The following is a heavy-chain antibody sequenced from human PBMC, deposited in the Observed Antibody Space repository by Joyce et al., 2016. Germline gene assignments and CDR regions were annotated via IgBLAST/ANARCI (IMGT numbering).Heavy chain of an antibody. Sequence: VVLVQSGAEVKKPGASVKVSCKTSGYTVSAFLIHWVRQAPGQGLEWRGRINPTGGSASFAEKFQGRVTITRDSSTSVVYMELSSLRSEDTAMYFCARDLPTAAWYYFDFWGQGTLVTVSS. CDR3: ARDLPTAAWYYFDF. V-gene: IGHV1-46*03. CDR1: GYTVSAFL. J-gene: IGHJ4*02. D-gene: IGHD2-21*02. CDR2: INPTGGSA.